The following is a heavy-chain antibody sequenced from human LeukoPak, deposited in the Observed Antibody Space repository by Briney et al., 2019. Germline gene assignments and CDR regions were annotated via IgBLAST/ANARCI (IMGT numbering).Heavy chain of an antibody. CDR3: AKDNDQYGSGSYRPNWFDH. CDR2: ISWDGGST. D-gene: IGHD3-10*01. CDR1: GFTFDDYA. V-gene: IGHV3-43D*03. Sequence: GGSLRLSCAASGFTFDDYAMHWVRQAPGKGLEWVSLISWDGGSTYYADSVKGRFTISRDNSKNSLYLQMNSLRAEDTALYYCAKDNDQYGSGSYRPNWFDHWGQGTLVTVSS. J-gene: IGHJ5*02.